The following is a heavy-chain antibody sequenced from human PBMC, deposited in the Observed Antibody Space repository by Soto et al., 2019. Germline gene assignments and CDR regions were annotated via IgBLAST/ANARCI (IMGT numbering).Heavy chain of an antibody. CDR3: ARGWSVTAPGGANYFYYGMDG. CDR1: GYTFTTYG. Sequence: SVKVSCKASGYTFTTYGISWVRQAPGRGLEWMGWTSVYNGKTNYAQNLQGRVTMTTDTSTSTAYMELRSLRADDTAVYYCARGWSVTAPGGANYFYYGMDGRGQGTTVTVSS. V-gene: IGHV1-18*01. D-gene: IGHD4-4*01. CDR2: TSVYNGKT. J-gene: IGHJ6*02.